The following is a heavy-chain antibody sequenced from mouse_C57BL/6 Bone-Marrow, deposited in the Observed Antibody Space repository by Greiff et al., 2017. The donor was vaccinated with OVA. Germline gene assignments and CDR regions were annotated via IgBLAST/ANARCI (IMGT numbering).Heavy chain of an antibody. CDR1: GYTFTSYW. Sequence: QVHVKQSGAELVKPGASVKMSCKASGYTFTSYWITWVKQRPGQGLEWIGDIYPGSGSTNYNEKFKSKATLTVDTSSSTAYMQLSSLTSEDSAVYYCARSLYYYAMDYWGQGTSVTVSS. V-gene: IGHV1-55*01. CDR2: IYPGSGST. J-gene: IGHJ4*01. D-gene: IGHD6-5*01. CDR3: ARSLYYYAMDY.